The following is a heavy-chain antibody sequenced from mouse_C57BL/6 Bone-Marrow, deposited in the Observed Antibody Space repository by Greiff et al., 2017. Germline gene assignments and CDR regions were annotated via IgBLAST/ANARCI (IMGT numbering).Heavy chain of an antibody. CDR3: ARDYGSSYWYFDV. CDR2: IYPRDGST. CDR1: GYTFTSYA. Sequence: VQLQESGPELVKPGASVKLSCKASGYTFTSYAINWVKQRPGQGLEWIGCIYPRDGSTKYNEKFKGKATLTVDTSSSTAYMELHSLTSEDSAVYVCARDYGSSYWYFDVWGTGTTVTVSS. J-gene: IGHJ1*03. D-gene: IGHD1-1*01. V-gene: IGHV1-85*01.